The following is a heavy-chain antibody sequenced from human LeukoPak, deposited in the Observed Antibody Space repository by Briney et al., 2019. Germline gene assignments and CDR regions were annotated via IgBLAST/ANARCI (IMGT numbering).Heavy chain of an antibody. V-gene: IGHV3-21*01. CDR2: ISSSSSYI. Sequence: GGSLRLSCAASGFTFSSYSMNWVRQAPGKGLEWVSSISSSSSYIYYADSVKGRFTISRDNAKNSLYLQMNSLRAEDTAVYYCARESAVAGNSFDYWGQGTLVTVSS. J-gene: IGHJ4*02. D-gene: IGHD6-19*01. CDR1: GFTFSSYS. CDR3: ARESAVAGNSFDY.